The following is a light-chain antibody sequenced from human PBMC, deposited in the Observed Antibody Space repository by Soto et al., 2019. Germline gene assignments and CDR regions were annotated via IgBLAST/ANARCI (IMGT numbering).Light chain of an antibody. Sequence: DTQMTQSPSSLSASVGDRISITCPASQTVSTYLNWYQQKAGQAPTLLISATSTLQSGVPSRFSGSGSGTEFTLTITSLQPEDFATYYCQQTYTTPRTFGQGTKVAFK. J-gene: IGKJ1*01. CDR1: QTVSTY. CDR3: QQTYTTPRT. CDR2: ATS. V-gene: IGKV1-39*01.